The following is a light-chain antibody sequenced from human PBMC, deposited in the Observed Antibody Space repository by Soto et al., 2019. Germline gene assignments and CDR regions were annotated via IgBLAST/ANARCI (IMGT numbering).Light chain of an antibody. CDR1: QSVSSSY. J-gene: IGKJ1*01. CDR3: QQYGTSPPWT. Sequence: EIVLTQSPGTLFLSPGERATLSCRASQSVSSSYLAWYQQKPGQAPRLLIYAVSSRATDIPDRFSGSGSGTDFTLTISRLEPEDFAVYYCQQYGTSPPWTFGQGTKVEIK. CDR2: AVS. V-gene: IGKV3-20*01.